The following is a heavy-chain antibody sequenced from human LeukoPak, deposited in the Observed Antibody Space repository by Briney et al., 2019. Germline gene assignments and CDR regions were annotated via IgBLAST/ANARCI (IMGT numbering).Heavy chain of an antibody. CDR3: ARSTEYYDILTGYYNGAFDI. J-gene: IGHJ3*02. CDR1: GFTVSSNY. D-gene: IGHD3-9*01. CDR2: RYSGGST. V-gene: IGHV3-66*01. Sequence: PGGSLRLSCAASGFTVSSNYMSWVRQAPGKGLEWVSVRYSGGSTYYADSVKGRFTISRDNSKNTLYLQMNSLRAEDTAVYYCARSTEYYDILTGYYNGAFDIWGQGTMVTVSS.